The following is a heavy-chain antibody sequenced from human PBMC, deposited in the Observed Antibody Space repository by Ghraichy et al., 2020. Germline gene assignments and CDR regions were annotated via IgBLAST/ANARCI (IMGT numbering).Heavy chain of an antibody. CDR3: ARERWSGYYTSYYYGMDV. Sequence: GGSLRLSCAASGFTVSSNYMSWVRQAPGKGLEWVSVIYSGGSTYYADSVKGRFTISRDNSKNTLYLQMNSLRAEDTAVYYCARERWSGYYTSYYYGMDVWGQGTTVTVSS. CDR1: GFTVSSNY. V-gene: IGHV3-53*01. D-gene: IGHD3-3*01. CDR2: IYSGGST. J-gene: IGHJ6*02.